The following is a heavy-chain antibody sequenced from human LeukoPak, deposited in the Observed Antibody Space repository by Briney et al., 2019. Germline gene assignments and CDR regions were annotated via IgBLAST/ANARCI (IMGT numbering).Heavy chain of an antibody. D-gene: IGHD5-18*01. CDR2: IHYSKNT. CDR1: GGSFSGYY. V-gene: IGHV4-59*08. J-gene: IGHJ4*02. CDR3: VMLRGFSYGYFDY. Sequence: SETLSLTCTVSGGSFSGYYWTWIRQPPGKGLEWIGNIHYSKNTNYNPSLKSRVTISVDTSKNQFSLTLGSVTAADTAVYYCVMLRGFSYGYFDYWGQGTLVTVSS.